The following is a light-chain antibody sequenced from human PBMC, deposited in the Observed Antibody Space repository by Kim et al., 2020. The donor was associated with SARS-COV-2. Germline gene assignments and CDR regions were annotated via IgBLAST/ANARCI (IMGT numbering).Light chain of an antibody. CDR3: QQYNSYSYT. J-gene: IGKJ2*01. CDR1: QSISSW. V-gene: IGKV1-5*01. Sequence: DIQMTQSPSTLSASVGDIVTITCRASQSISSWLAWYQQKPGKAPKLLIYDASSLESGVPSRFSGSGSGTEFTLTISSLQPDDFATYYCQQYNSYSYTFGQGTKLEI. CDR2: DAS.